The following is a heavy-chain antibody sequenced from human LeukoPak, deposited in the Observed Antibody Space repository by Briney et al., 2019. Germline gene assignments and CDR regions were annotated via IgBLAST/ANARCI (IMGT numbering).Heavy chain of an antibody. V-gene: IGHV3-21*01. CDR3: AREMVYPLGPGTVYYFDY. CDR2: ISNSGSYK. J-gene: IGHJ4*02. D-gene: IGHD2-8*01. Sequence: GGSLRLSCAASGFTFSSYSMNWVRQAPGKGLEWVSSISNSGSYKYYVDSVKGRFTISRDNAKNSLYLQMNSLRAEDTAVYYCAREMVYPLGPGTVYYFDYWGQGTLVTVSS. CDR1: GFTFSSYS.